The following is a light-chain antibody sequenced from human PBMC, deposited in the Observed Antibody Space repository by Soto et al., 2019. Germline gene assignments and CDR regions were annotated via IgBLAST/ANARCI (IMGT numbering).Light chain of an antibody. J-gene: IGLJ1*01. CDR1: SSNIGAGYD. CDR2: ANS. Sequence: QAVVTQPPSVSGAPGQRVTISCTGSSSNIGAGYDVHWYQQFPGTAPKLLIYANSNRPSGVPDRFSASKSGTSASLAITGLQADDEADYYCQSYDTTLRGVFGTGTQLTVL. CDR3: QSYDTTLRGV. V-gene: IGLV1-40*01.